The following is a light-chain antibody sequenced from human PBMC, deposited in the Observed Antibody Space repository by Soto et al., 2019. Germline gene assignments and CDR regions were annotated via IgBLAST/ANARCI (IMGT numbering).Light chain of an antibody. V-gene: IGKV3-15*01. CDR3: QQYNNWPPLWT. CDR2: GAS. Sequence: EIVMTQSPATLSVSPGERATLSCRASQSVSSNLAWYQQKPGQAPRLLIYGASTRATGIPARFSGSGSGTELTLTISSLQSEDFAVYYCQQYNNWPPLWTFGQGTKVEIK. CDR1: QSVSSN. J-gene: IGKJ1*01.